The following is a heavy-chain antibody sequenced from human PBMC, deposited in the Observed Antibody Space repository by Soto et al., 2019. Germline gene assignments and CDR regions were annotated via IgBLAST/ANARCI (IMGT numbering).Heavy chain of an antibody. V-gene: IGHV1-18*01. Sequence: ASVKVSCKASGYTFTSYGISWVRQAPGQGLEWMGWISAYNGNTNYAQKLQGRVTMTTDTSTSTAYMELRSLRSDDTAVYYCARAERYYDILTGYPDYWGQGTLVTVS. CDR3: ARAERYYDILTGYPDY. CDR2: ISAYNGNT. J-gene: IGHJ4*02. D-gene: IGHD3-9*01. CDR1: GYTFTSYG.